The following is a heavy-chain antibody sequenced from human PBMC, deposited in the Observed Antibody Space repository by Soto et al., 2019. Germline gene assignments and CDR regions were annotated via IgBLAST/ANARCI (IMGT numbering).Heavy chain of an antibody. V-gene: IGHV1-69*08. CDR2: IIPIIETP. CDR1: GGTFFSYS. CDR3: ARDFYYYDSSGYYGGNAFDI. Sequence: SVKVSCKASGGTFFSYSIRWVRQAPGQGLEWMGRIIPIIETPNYAQRFQGRVTITADKSTSTAYMELSSLTSEDTAVYYCARDFYYYDSSGYYGGNAFDIWGQGTMVTVSS. J-gene: IGHJ3*02. D-gene: IGHD3-22*01.